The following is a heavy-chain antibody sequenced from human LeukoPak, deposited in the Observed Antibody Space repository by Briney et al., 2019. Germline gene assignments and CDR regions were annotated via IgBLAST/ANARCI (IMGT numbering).Heavy chain of an antibody. V-gene: IGHV6-1*01. Sequence: SFXXXSAAWDXVXQSPSRGLEWLGSTYYTSNFYNDYAVSVNSRTPITPHTSKNQFSLQLNSVTPEDTAVYYCARDDFWSGYGYYYYGMDVWGQGTTVTVSS. D-gene: IGHD3-3*01. J-gene: IGHJ6*02. CDR1: SFXXXSAA. CDR2: TYYTSNFYN. CDR3: ARDDFWSGYGYYYYGMDV.